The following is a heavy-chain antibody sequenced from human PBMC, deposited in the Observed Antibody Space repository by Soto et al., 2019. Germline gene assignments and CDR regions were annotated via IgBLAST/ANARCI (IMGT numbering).Heavy chain of an antibody. CDR2: ISSSSTI. CDR3: ARSTLRYCSGGSCSPSDY. J-gene: IGHJ4*02. CDR1: GFTFSSYS. Sequence: GGSLRLSCAASGFTFSSYSMNWVRQAPGKGLEWVSYISSSSTIYYADSVKGRFTISRDNAKNSLYLQMNSLRAEDTAVYYCARSTLRYCSGGSCSPSDYWGQGTLVTVSS. V-gene: IGHV3-48*01. D-gene: IGHD2-15*01.